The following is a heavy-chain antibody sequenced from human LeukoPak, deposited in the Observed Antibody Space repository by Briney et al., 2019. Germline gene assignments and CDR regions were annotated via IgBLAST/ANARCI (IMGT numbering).Heavy chain of an antibody. D-gene: IGHD6-13*01. J-gene: IGHJ5*02. V-gene: IGHV1-69*05. CDR3: AREVWHSSSWYRGTNWFDP. CDR1: GYTFTSYY. CDR2: IIPIFGTA. Sequence: SVKVSCKASGYTFTSYYMHWVRQAPGQGLEWMGGIIPIFGTANYAQKFQGRVTITTDESTSTAYMELSSLRSEDTAVYYCAREVWHSSSWYRGTNWFDPWGQGTLVTVSS.